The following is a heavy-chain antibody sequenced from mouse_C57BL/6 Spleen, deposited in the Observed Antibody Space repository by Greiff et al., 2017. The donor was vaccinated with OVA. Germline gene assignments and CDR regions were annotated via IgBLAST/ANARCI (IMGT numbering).Heavy chain of an antibody. D-gene: IGHD4-1*01. CDR2: IYPGSGST. CDR3: AREGNWPAY. V-gene: IGHV1-55*01. CDR1: GYTFPSSW. Sequence: QVQLQQPGAELVKPGASGKMSCKASGYTFPSSWLTWVKQRPGQGLEWIGDIYPGSGSTNYNEKFKSKATLTVDTSSSTAYMQLSSLTSEDSAVYYCAREGNWPAYWGQGTLVTVSA. J-gene: IGHJ3*01.